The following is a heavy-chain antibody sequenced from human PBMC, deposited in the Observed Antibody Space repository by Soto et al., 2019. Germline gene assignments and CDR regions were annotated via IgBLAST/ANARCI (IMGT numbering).Heavy chain of an antibody. V-gene: IGHV1-69*13. J-gene: IGHJ6*02. Sequence: SVKVSCKASGGTFSSYAISWVRQAPGQGLEWMGGIIPIFGTANYAQKFQGRVTITADESTSTAYMELSSLRSEDTAVYYCARDSDIVVVPAAIRSGYYYYYGMDVWGQGTTVTVSS. CDR1: GGTFSSYA. CDR3: ARDSDIVVVPAAIRSGYYYYYGMDV. CDR2: IIPIFGTA. D-gene: IGHD2-2*02.